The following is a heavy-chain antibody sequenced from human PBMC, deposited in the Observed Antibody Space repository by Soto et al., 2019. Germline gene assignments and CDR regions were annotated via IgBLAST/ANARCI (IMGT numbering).Heavy chain of an antibody. CDR1: GGSISSGDYY. CDR3: ASRGGDCSGGSCYSGAFDI. D-gene: IGHD2-15*01. V-gene: IGHV4-30-4*01. CDR2: IYYSGST. J-gene: IGHJ3*02. Sequence: SETLSLTSTVSGGSISSGDYYWSWIRQPPGKGLEWIGYIYYSGSTYYNPSLKSRVTISVDTSKNQFSLKLSSVTAADTAVYYCASRGGDCSGGSCYSGAFDIWGQGTMVTVSS.